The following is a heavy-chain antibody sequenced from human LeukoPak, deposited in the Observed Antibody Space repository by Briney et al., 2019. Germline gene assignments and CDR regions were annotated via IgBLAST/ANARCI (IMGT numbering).Heavy chain of an antibody. CDR2: ISFDGSTT. CDR1: GLLFDNYA. CDR3: AKGYFSGDVLHAFDM. V-gene: IGHV3-30-3*01. Sequence: GGSLRLSCSGSGLLFDNYAMHWVRQAPGKGLEWVGLISFDGSTTHYADSVRGGFTISRDNSKSILYLQMNSLRAEDTALYYCAKGYFSGDVLHAFDMWGQGTMVTVSS. J-gene: IGHJ3*02. D-gene: IGHD3-10*01.